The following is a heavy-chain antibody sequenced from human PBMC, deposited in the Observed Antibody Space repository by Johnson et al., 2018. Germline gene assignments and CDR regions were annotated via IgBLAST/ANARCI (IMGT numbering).Heavy chain of an antibody. CDR3: AKELPDMSGAVDS. CDR2: ISYDGSNK. J-gene: IGHJ3*02. Sequence: QVQLVQSGGGVVQPGGSLRLSCAASKFTFSRHGMHWVRQAPGKGLEWVSFISYDGSNKHFVGSVKGRFTISRDNSKNKLYLQMNSLRAEDTDVYYCAKELPDMSGAVDSWGKGTMVTGSS. CDR1: KFTFSRHG. D-gene: IGHD3-3*01. V-gene: IGHV3-30*18.